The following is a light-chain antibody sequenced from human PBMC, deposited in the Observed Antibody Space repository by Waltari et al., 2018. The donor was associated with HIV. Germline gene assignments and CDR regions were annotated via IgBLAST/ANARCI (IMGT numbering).Light chain of an antibody. Sequence: EIVLTQSPATLSLSPGERATLSCRASQSVSSYLACYQQKPGQAPRLLSYDASNRATGIPARFSGSGSGTDFTLTISSLEPEDFAVYYCQHRSYWPPYTFGQGTKLEIK. V-gene: IGKV3-11*01. CDR1: QSVSSY. CDR3: QHRSYWPPYT. J-gene: IGKJ2*01. CDR2: DAS.